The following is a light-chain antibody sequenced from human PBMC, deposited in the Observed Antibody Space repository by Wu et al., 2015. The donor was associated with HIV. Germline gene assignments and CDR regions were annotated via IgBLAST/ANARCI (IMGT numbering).Light chain of an antibody. Sequence: EIVLTQSPGTVSLSPGERATLSCRASQIIFSYLAWYQQTPGQAPRLLIYDASNRATGIPARFSGSGSGTDFTLTISSLEPEDFAVYYCQQRSSWPLTFGGGTKVEIK. CDR1: QIIFSY. J-gene: IGKJ4*01. V-gene: IGKV3-11*01. CDR2: DAS. CDR3: QQRSSWPLT.